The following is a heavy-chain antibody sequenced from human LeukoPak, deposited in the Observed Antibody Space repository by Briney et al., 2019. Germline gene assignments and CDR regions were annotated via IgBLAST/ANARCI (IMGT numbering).Heavy chain of an antibody. CDR3: ARETWKPYDY. CDR2: IKEDGSAK. J-gene: IGHJ4*02. CDR1: EFTFSGYS. D-gene: IGHD1-1*01. Sequence: GGSLRLSCEVAEFTFSGYSMSWVRQAPGKGLEWVAGIKEDGSAKYYADSVKGRFTISRDNAKSSLYLQMSSLRAEDTAVYYCARETWKPYDYWGQGTLVTVSS. V-gene: IGHV3-7*01.